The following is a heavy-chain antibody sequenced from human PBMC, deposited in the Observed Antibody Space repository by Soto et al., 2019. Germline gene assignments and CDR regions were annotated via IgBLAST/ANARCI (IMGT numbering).Heavy chain of an antibody. V-gene: IGHV4-31*03. CDR2: IFYSGTT. J-gene: IGHJ5*02. D-gene: IGHD4-4*01. CDR1: GGSSSSGGYY. CDR3: ARERPPYINSQGVWFGP. Sequence: TLSLTCTVSGGSSSSGGYYWSWIRQYPGKGLEWSGNIFYSGTTAYNPSLKSRVPISIDTYKNQFSLKLSSVTAADTAVYYCARERPPYINSQGVWFGPWGQGTLGTVSS.